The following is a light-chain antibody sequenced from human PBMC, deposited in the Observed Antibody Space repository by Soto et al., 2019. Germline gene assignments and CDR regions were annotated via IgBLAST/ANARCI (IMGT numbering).Light chain of an antibody. CDR3: QQYNSQRT. J-gene: IGKJ1*01. Sequence: DIQMTQSPSTLSASVGDRVTITCRASQYISSWLAWNQQKPGKAPKILIYKASSLESGVPSRFSGSGSGTEFTLTISSLQPDDFATYYCQQYNSQRTFGQGTKVEIK. CDR1: QYISSW. CDR2: KAS. V-gene: IGKV1-5*03.